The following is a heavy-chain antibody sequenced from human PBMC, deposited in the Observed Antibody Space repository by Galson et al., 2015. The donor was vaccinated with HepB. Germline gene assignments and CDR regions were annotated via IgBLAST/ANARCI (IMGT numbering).Heavy chain of an antibody. CDR1: GFTFSSYS. D-gene: IGHD5-18*01. CDR2: ISSSSSTI. J-gene: IGHJ3*02. Sequence: SLRLSCAASGFTFSSYSMNWVRQAPGKGLEWVSYISSSSSTIYYADSVKGRFTISRDNAKNSLYLQMNSLRDEDTAVYYCARARGIQLWLFAFDIWGQGTMVTVSS. CDR3: ARARGIQLWLFAFDI. V-gene: IGHV3-48*02.